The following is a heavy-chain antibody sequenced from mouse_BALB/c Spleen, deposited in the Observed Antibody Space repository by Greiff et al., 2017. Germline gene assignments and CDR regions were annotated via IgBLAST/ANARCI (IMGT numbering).Heavy chain of an antibody. CDR3: NAWGEGNYGD. CDR1: GFNIKDYY. V-gene: IGHV14-4*02. J-gene: IGHJ2*01. D-gene: IGHD2-1*01. Sequence: VQLQQSGAELVRSGASVKLSCTASGFNIKDYYMHWVKQRPEQGLEWIGWIDPENGDTEYAPKFQGKATMTADTSSNTAYLQLSSLTSEDTAVYYCNAWGEGNYGDWGQGTTLTVSS. CDR2: IDPENGDT.